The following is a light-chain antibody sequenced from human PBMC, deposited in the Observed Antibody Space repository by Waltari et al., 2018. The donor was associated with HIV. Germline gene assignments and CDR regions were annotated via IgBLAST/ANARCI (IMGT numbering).Light chain of an antibody. Sequence: QSVLTQPPSASGTPGQRVTISCSGSSSNIGDNTVNWYQQLPGTAPKLPISTNTHRPSGGPVRFSGSKSGTSASLAISGLQSEDEADYYCATWDDSLNGHVVFGGGTKLTVL. CDR2: TNT. CDR3: ATWDDSLNGHVV. V-gene: IGLV1-44*01. CDR1: SSNIGDNT. J-gene: IGLJ2*01.